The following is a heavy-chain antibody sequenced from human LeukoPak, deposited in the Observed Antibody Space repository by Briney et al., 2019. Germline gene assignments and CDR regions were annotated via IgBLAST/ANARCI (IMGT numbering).Heavy chain of an antibody. V-gene: IGHV1-18*01. CDR2: ISPNNGDT. J-gene: IGHJ2*01. Sequence: ASVKVSCKASGYTFTSYGISWVRQAPGQGLEWMGWISPNNGDTNYAQKLQGRVTMTIDTSTNTAYMELRSLRSDDPALYYCAREKGIGYFDLWGSGTLVIVSS. CDR3: AREKGIGYFDL. CDR1: GYTFTSYG. D-gene: IGHD3-10*01.